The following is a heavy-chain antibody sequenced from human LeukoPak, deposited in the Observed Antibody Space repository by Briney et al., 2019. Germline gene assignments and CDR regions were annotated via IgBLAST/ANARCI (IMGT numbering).Heavy chain of an antibody. D-gene: IGHD6-6*01. Sequence: SENLSLTCAVYGGSFSGFYWSWIRQSPGKGLEWIGEINHSGDTNYNPSLKSRLTISVDTSKNHVSLNLSSVTAADTAVYYCARESDSSSSGSFDYWGQGTLVTVSS. CDR3: ARESDSSSSGSFDY. CDR1: GGSFSGFY. J-gene: IGHJ4*02. CDR2: INHSGDT. V-gene: IGHV4-34*01.